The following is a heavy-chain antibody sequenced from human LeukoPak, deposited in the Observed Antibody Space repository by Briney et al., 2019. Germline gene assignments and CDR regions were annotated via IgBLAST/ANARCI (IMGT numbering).Heavy chain of an antibody. D-gene: IGHD3-3*01. CDR3: AKNTQLFFWSGYYS. V-gene: IGHV3-23*01. J-gene: IGHJ3*02. CDR2: ISGSGGST. CDR1: GFTFSSYA. Sequence: PGGSLRLSRADSGFTFSSYAMSWVRQAPGKGLEWVSAISGSGGSTYYADSVKGRFTISRDNSKNTLYLQMNSLRAEDTAVYYCAKNTQLFFWSGYYSWGQGTMVTVSS.